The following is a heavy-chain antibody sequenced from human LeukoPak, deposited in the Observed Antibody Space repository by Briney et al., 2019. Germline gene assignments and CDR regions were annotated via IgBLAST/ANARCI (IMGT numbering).Heavy chain of an antibody. D-gene: IGHD3-10*01. CDR3: ARDPSITMVRGVINWFDP. Sequence: ASVKVSCKASGYTFTSYGISWVRQAPGQGLEWVGWISAYNGNTNYAQKLQGRVTMTTDTSTSTAYMELRSLRSDDTAVYYCARDPSITMVRGVINWFDPWGQGTLVTVSS. V-gene: IGHV1-18*01. CDR2: ISAYNGNT. J-gene: IGHJ5*02. CDR1: GYTFTSYG.